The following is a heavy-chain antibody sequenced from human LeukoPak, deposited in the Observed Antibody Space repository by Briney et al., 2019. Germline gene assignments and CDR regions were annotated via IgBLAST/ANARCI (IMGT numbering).Heavy chain of an antibody. CDR3: ISDSSDYYYELKWDY. V-gene: IGHV3-73*01. CDR1: GFTFSGST. D-gene: IGHD3-22*01. CDR2: IRSKANNYAT. J-gene: IGHJ4*02. Sequence: GGSLRLCCAAPGFTFSGSTMHWVRKASGKGLDRVGRIRSKANNYATAYAASVKGRFTISRDDSKNTANLQMNSLKTEDTAVYYCISDSSDYYYELKWDYWGQGTLVTVSS.